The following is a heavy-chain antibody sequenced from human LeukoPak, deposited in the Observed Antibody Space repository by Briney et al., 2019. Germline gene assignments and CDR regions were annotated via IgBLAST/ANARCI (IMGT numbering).Heavy chain of an antibody. D-gene: IGHD2-2*03. CDR3: TRPPSRGYSSSFEY. CDR1: GYSFPTYW. CDR2: IYPDESNI. Sequence: GESLKISCKGSGYSFPTYWIAWVRQMPGKGLEWMGIIYPDESNIRYSPSFQGQVTISADKSISTAYLQWSSLKASDTAMYYCTRPPSRGYSSSFEYWGQGTLVTVSS. J-gene: IGHJ4*02. V-gene: IGHV5-51*01.